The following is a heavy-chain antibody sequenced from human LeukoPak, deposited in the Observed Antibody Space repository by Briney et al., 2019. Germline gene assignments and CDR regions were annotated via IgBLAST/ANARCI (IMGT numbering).Heavy chain of an antibody. CDR1: GGSISGFY. CDR3: ARGASGSYYLFDY. D-gene: IGHD1-26*01. V-gene: IGHV4-59*01. Sequence: SETLSLTCTVSGGSISGFYWSWIRQPPGKGLEWIGYIYYSGSTNYNPSLKSRVTISVDTSKNQFSLKLSSVTAADTAVYYCARGASGSYYLFDYWGQGTLVTVSS. CDR2: IYYSGST. J-gene: IGHJ4*02.